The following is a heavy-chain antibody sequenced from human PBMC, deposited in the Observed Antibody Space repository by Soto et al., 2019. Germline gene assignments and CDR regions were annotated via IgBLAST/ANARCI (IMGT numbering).Heavy chain of an antibody. CDR1: GFSLSTSGVS. J-gene: IGHJ4*02. CDR2: IYWDDDN. CDR3: APGRYVSGGSDFGY. Sequence: SGPTLVNPTQTLTLTCTFSGFSLSTSGVSVGWIRQPPGKALEWLALIYWDDDNRYSPSLKSRLTITKDTSKNQVVLTMTNMSLVDTSVYAWAPGRYVSGGSDFGYWGQGTLVTVSS. D-gene: IGHD3-16*01. V-gene: IGHV2-5*02.